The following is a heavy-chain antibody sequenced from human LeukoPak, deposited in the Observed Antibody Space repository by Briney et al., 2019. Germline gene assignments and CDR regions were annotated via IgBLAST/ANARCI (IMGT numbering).Heavy chain of an antibody. Sequence: SETLSLTCTVSGGSISSYYWSWIRQPPGKGLEWIGSIYYSGSTYYNPSLKSRVTISVDTSKNQFSLKLRSVTAADTAVYYCARGRASGYSSSWQNWFDPWGQGTLVTVSS. J-gene: IGHJ5*02. CDR3: ARGRASGYSSSWQNWFDP. CDR2: IYYSGST. V-gene: IGHV4-59*05. D-gene: IGHD6-13*01. CDR1: GGSISSYY.